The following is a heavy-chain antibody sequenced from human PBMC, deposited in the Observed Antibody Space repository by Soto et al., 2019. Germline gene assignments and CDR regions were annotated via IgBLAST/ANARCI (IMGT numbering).Heavy chain of an antibody. CDR3: ARCLFSYGARFDP. Sequence: SETLSLTCTVAGGSISGSSYYWDWIRQPPGKGLEWIGYIYYSGSTNYSPSLKSRVTISVDTSKNQFSLKLSPVTAADTAVYYCARCLFSYGARFDPWGQGTLVTISS. CDR2: IYYSGST. CDR1: GGSISGSSYY. J-gene: IGHJ5*02. V-gene: IGHV4-61*05. D-gene: IGHD1-26*01.